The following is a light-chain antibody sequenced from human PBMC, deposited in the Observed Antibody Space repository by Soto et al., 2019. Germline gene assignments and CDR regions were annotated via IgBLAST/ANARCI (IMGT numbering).Light chain of an antibody. Sequence: IQMTQSPSSLSASVGDRVTITCRASQRITTYLNWYQQKPGNAPKLLITTSGTLQRGVQSRFSGSGSGTDFTLTITSLHREDFATYFGQQTYSTPYTFGQGTKLEIK. V-gene: IGKV1-39*01. CDR2: TSG. CDR3: QQTYSTPYT. J-gene: IGKJ2*01. CDR1: QRITTY.